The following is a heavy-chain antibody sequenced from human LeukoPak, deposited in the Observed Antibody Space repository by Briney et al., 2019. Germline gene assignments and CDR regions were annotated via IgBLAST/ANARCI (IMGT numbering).Heavy chain of an antibody. CDR1: GYTFTSYY. CDR3: ARDQITMVRGVITQMYYYYGMDV. V-gene: IGHV1-46*01. CDR2: INPSGGST. J-gene: IGHJ6*02. D-gene: IGHD3-10*01. Sequence: ASVKVSCKASGYTFTSYYMHWVRQAPGQGLEWMGIINPSGGSTSYAQKFQGRVTMTRDTSTSTVYMELSSLRSEDTAVYYCARDQITMVRGVITQMYYYYGMDVWGQGTTVTVSS.